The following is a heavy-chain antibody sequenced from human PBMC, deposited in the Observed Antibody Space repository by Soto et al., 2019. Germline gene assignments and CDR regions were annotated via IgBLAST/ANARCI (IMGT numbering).Heavy chain of an antibody. CDR1: GYIFTSYD. V-gene: IGHV1-8*01. J-gene: IGHJ3*02. CDR3: ARGFKKVTRRCEDAFDI. D-gene: IGHD4-17*01. CDR2: MNPNSGNT. Sequence: ASVKVSCKASGYIFTSYDINWVRQATGQGLEWMGWMNPNSGNTGYAQKFQGRVTMTRNTSMSTAYMELSSLRSEDTAVYYCARGFKKVTRRCEDAFDIWGQGTMVTVSS.